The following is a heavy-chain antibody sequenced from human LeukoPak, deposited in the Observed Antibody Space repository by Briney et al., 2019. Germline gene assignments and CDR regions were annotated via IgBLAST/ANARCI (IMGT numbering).Heavy chain of an antibody. CDR3: ARVDTAMALLFDY. Sequence: PSETLSLTCTVSGGSISSSSYYWGWIRQPPGKGLEWIGSIYYSGSTYYNPFLKSRVTISVDTSKNQFSLKLSSVTAADTAVYYCARVDTAMALLFDYWGQGTLVTVSS. V-gene: IGHV4-39*01. J-gene: IGHJ4*02. CDR2: IYYSGST. CDR1: GGSISSSSYY. D-gene: IGHD5-18*01.